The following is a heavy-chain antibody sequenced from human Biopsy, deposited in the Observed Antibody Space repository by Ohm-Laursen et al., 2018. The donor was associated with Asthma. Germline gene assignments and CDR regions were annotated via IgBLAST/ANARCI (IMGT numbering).Heavy chain of an antibody. J-gene: IGHJ6*02. CDR1: GFSFDDYA. CDR3: ARDMGAGPNQPPAGSGSSHLYGMDV. D-gene: IGHD3-10*01. V-gene: IGHV3-9*01. CDR2: ISWNSGTI. Sequence: SLRLSCAASGFSFDDYAMFWVRQAPGKGLEWVSGISWNSGTIGYADSVKGRFTISRDNAKNSLYLQVNSLGPEDTAVYYCARDMGAGPNQPPAGSGSSHLYGMDVWGQGTTVTVSS.